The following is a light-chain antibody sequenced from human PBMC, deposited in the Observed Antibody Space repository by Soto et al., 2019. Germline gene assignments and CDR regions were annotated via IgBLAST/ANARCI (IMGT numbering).Light chain of an antibody. CDR3: QHYNSYSRA. J-gene: IGKJ1*01. Sequence: DIQMTQSTSTLSASVGDRVTMTCRASEFISDWLAWYQQKPGQAPKLLIYDASTLESGVPARFSGSGVGTHFTLTISGLQPEDFATYHCQHYNSYSRAFGQGTKVDI. CDR1: EFISDW. CDR2: DAS. V-gene: IGKV1-5*01.